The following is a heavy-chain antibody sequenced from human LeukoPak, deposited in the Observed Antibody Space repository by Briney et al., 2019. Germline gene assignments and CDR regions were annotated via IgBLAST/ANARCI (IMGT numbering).Heavy chain of an antibody. CDR1: GFTFSSYA. CDR2: ISGSGGST. D-gene: IGHD3-22*01. J-gene: IGHJ3*02. V-gene: IGHV3-23*01. CDR3: AKESYYDSPEDDAFDI. Sequence: PGGYLRLSCAASGFTFSSYAMSWDPQAPGQGLEWGSAISGSGGSTYYADSVRGRLTISRDNSKNTLYLQMKSLRDEAAAVCYCAKESYYDSPEDDAFDIWGQGTMVSVSS.